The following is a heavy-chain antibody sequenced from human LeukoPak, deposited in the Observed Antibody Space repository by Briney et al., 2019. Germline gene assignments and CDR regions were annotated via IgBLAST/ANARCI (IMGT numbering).Heavy chain of an antibody. J-gene: IGHJ6*03. Sequence: SETLSLTCTVSGGSLSSGSYYWSWIRQPDGKGLEGLGRIYTSGSTNYNPSLKSRVTISVDTSKNQFSLKLSSVTAADTAVYYCARLNSGSYYNYYYYYMDVWGKRTTVTVSS. CDR2: IYTSGST. CDR1: GGSLSSGSYY. V-gene: IGHV4-61*02. CDR3: ARLNSGSYYNYYYYYMDV. D-gene: IGHD1-26*01.